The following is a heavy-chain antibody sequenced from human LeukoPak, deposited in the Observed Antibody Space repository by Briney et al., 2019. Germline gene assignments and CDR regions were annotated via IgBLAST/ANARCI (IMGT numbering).Heavy chain of an antibody. CDR1: GGSFSGYY. D-gene: IGHD6-19*01. Sequence: SETLSLTCAVYGGSFSGYYWSWIRQPPGKGLEWIGEINHSGSTNYNPSLKSRVPISVDTSKNQFSLKLSSVTAADTAVYYCASQRGGRYLGPLVWGQGTLVTVSS. CDR2: INHSGST. J-gene: IGHJ4*02. CDR3: ASQRGGRYLGPLV. V-gene: IGHV4-34*01.